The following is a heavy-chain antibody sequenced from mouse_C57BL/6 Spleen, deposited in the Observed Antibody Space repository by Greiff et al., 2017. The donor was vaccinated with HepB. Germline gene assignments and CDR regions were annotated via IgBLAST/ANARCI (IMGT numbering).Heavy chain of an antibody. CDR2: IWSDGST. J-gene: IGHJ3*01. Sequence: VQLKESGPGLVAPSQSLSITCTVSGFSLTSYGVHWVRQPPGKGLEWLVVIWSDGSTTYNSALKSRLSISKDNSKSQVFLKMNSLQTDDTAMYYCARLRDGYSPWFAYWGQGTLVTVSA. V-gene: IGHV2-6*03. D-gene: IGHD2-3*01. CDR3: ARLRDGYSPWFAY. CDR1: GFSLTSYG.